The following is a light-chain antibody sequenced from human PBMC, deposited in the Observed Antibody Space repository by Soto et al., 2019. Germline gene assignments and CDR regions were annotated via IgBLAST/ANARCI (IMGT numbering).Light chain of an antibody. J-gene: IGKJ2*01. Sequence: EIVLTQSPGTLSLSPGERATLSCRASQSVTSNYLAWYQQKPGQAPRLLIYGASSRATGIPDRFSGSGSGTDFTITISRLEPEDFAVYYWQQYGTSLYTFGQGTKLEI. CDR2: GAS. CDR1: QSVTSNY. CDR3: QQYGTSLYT. V-gene: IGKV3-20*01.